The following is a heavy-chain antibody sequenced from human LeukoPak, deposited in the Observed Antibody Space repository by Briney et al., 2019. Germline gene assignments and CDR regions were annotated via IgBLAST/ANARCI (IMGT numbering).Heavy chain of an antibody. Sequence: ASVKVSCKASGYTFTGYYMHWVRQAPGQGLEWMGWINPNSGGTNYAQKLQGRVTMTTDTSTSTAYMELRSLRSDDTAVYYCARGYVSTAGISDYWGQGTLVTVSS. CDR2: INPNSGGT. CDR1: GYTFTGYY. D-gene: IGHD6-13*01. V-gene: IGHV1-2*02. J-gene: IGHJ4*02. CDR3: ARGYVSTAGISDY.